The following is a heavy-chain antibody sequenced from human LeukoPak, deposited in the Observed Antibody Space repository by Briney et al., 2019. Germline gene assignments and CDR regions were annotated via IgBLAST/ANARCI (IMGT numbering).Heavy chain of an antibody. Sequence: GASVKVSCKASGGTFSSYAISWVRQAPGQGLEWMGRIIPILGIANYAQKCQGRVTITADKPTSTAYMELSSLRSEDTAVYYCARDRANSDYGMDVWGQGTTVTVSS. D-gene: IGHD2/OR15-2a*01. CDR1: GGTFSSYA. J-gene: IGHJ6*02. CDR2: IIPILGIA. V-gene: IGHV1-69*04. CDR3: ARDRANSDYGMDV.